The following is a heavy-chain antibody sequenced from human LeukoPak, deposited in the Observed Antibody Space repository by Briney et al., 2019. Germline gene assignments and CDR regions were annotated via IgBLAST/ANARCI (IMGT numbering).Heavy chain of an antibody. V-gene: IGHV1-18*01. D-gene: IGHD3-22*01. CDR2: ISGYNGNT. CDR3: ARDRGYYSAGAFDI. J-gene: IGHJ3*02. CDR1: GYTFTTYN. Sequence: GASVKVSCKASGYTFTTYNINWVRQAPGQGLEWMGWISGYNGNTNYAQKFQGRVTITADESTSTAYMELSSLRSEDTAVYYCARDRGYYSAGAFDIWGQGTMVTVSS.